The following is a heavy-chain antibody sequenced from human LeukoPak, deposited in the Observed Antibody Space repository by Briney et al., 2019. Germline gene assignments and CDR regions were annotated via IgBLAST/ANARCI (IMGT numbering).Heavy chain of an antibody. CDR3: ARDRRITMVRGVIKWFDP. V-gene: IGHV4-34*01. CDR1: GGSFSGYY. D-gene: IGHD3-10*01. J-gene: IGHJ5*02. Sequence: SETLSLTCAVYGGSFSGYYWSWIRQPPGKGLEWIGEINHSGSTNYNPSLKSRFTISVDTSKNQFSLKLSSVTAADTAVYYCARDRRITMVRGVIKWFDPWGQGTLVTVSS. CDR2: INHSGST.